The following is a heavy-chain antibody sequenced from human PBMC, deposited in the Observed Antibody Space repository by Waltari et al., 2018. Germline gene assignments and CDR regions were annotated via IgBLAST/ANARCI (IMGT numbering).Heavy chain of an antibody. CDR3: ATDREYSSGWGAFDI. D-gene: IGHD6-19*01. CDR2: NNPSSGGT. Sequence: QVQLVQSGAEVKKPGASVKVSCKASGYTLTGYYMPWVRQAPGQGLEWRGRNNPSSGGTNSAQMFQGRVTMTRDTSISTAYMELSRLRSDDTAVYYCATDREYSSGWGAFDIWGQGTMVTVSS. J-gene: IGHJ3*02. CDR1: GYTLTGYY. V-gene: IGHV1-2*06.